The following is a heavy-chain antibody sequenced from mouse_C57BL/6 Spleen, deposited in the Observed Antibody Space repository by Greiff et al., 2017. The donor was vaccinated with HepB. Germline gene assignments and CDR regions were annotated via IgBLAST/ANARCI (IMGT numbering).Heavy chain of an antibody. D-gene: IGHD1-1*01. CDR1: GYTFTSYW. Sequence: QVQLQQPGAELVKAGASVKMSCKASGYTFTSYWMHWVKQRLGQGLEWFAETNPTNGRTLYHEKFKSKATLTVDKSSSTAYMLLSVTTFVDSAFYYCARSKKIVATYFDYWSRGTTLTVSS. J-gene: IGHJ2*01. CDR3: ARSKKIVATYFDY. V-gene: IGHV1S81*02. CDR2: TNPTNGRT.